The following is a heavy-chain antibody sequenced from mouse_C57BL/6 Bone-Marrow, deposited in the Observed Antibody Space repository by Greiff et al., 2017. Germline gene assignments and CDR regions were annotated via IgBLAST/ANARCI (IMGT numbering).Heavy chain of an antibody. Sequence: VQLQQSGAELVRPGASVKLSCTASGFNIKDDYMHWVKQRPEQGLEWIGWIDPENGDTEYASKFQGKATITADTSSNTAYLQLSSLTSEDTDVYDCATAYYYGSRLYYFDYRGQGTTLT. CDR1: GFNIKDDY. D-gene: IGHD1-1*01. CDR2: IDPENGDT. V-gene: IGHV14-4*01. J-gene: IGHJ2*01. CDR3: ATAYYYGSRLYYFDY.